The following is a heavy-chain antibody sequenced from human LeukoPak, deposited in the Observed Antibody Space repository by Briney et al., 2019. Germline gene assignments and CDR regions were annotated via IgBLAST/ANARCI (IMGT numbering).Heavy chain of an antibody. V-gene: IGHV3-7*01. CDR3: ARDDDYGDYYYGMDV. CDR2: IKQDGSEK. Sequence: GGSLRLSCTASGFTFSSYAMYWVRQAPGKGLEWVANIKQDGSEKYYVDSVKGRFTISRDNAKNSLYLQMNSLRAEDTAVYYCARDDDYGDYYYGMDVWGQGTTVTVSS. J-gene: IGHJ6*02. CDR1: GFTFSSYA. D-gene: IGHD4-17*01.